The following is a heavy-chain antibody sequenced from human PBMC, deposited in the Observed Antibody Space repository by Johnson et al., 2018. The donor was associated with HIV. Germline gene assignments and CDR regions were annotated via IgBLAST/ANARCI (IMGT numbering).Heavy chain of an antibody. CDR2: ISGSDGST. V-gene: IGHV3-23*04. CDR3: ARTECRGASCKGYDPFDV. J-gene: IGHJ3*01. D-gene: IGHD1-1*01. Sequence: VQLVESGGGLVQPGGSLRLSCAASGFTFSSYAMSWVRQAPGKGLEWVAVISGSDGSTYYAGSVKGRFTISRDNSKNMLDLQMNSLRAEDTAMYYCARTECRGASCKGYDPFDVWGQGTMVTVSS. CDR1: GFTFSSYA.